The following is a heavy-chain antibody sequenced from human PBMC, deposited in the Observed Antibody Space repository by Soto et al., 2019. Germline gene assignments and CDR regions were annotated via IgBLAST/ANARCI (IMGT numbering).Heavy chain of an antibody. V-gene: IGHV4-31*11. CDR3: ACDKGFDEQYAMAA. D-gene: IGHD2-15*01. J-gene: IGHJ6*02. CDR2: INYRGTT. CDR1: GDSISSGGYF. Sequence: QVHLQESGPGLVKPSQTLSLTCAVSGDSISSGGYFWSWVRQHPGKGLEWIGYINYRGTTYYNPSPKTRLTVPVDTSYHPSSLKLSSLTAADTAVYYCACDKGFDEQYAMAAWGRPAAVTAS.